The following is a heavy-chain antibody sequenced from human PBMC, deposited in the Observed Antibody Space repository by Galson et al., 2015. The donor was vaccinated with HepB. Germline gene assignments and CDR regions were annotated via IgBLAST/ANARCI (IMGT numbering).Heavy chain of an antibody. J-gene: IGHJ6*02. Sequence: SETLSLTCTVSGGSVSSGSYYWSWIRQPPGKGLEWIGYIYYSGSTNYNPSLKSRVTISVDTSKNQFSLKLSSVTAADTAVYYCARDLKTPGDYPRGMDVWGQGTTVTVSS. D-gene: IGHD4-17*01. CDR1: GGSVSSGSYY. V-gene: IGHV4-61*01. CDR3: ARDLKTPGDYPRGMDV. CDR2: IYYSGST.